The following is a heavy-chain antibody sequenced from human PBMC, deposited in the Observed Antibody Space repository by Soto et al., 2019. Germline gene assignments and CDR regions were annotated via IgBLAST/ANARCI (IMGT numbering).Heavy chain of an antibody. J-gene: IGHJ4*02. D-gene: IGHD1-26*01. CDR2: IWYDGSNK. Sequence: QVQLVESGGGVVQPGRSLRLPCAASGFTFSSYGMHWVRQAPGKGLEWVAVIWYDGSNKYYADSVKGRFTISRDNSKNTLYLQMNSLRAEDTAVYYCASGSGSYFYFDYWGQGTLVTVSS. V-gene: IGHV3-33*01. CDR3: ASGSGSYFYFDY. CDR1: GFTFSSYG.